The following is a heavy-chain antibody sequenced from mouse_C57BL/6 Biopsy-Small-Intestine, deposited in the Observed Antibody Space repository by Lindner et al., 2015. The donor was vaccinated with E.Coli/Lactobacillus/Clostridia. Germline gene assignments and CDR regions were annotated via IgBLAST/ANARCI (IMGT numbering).Heavy chain of an antibody. CDR2: IRSKSNNFAT. D-gene: IGHD1-1*01. CDR1: GFSFXIYA. V-gene: IGHV10-1*01. CDR3: VKHYYGSSYWYFDV. J-gene: IGHJ1*03. Sequence: VQLQESGGGSVQPKGSLKPSCAASGFSFXIYAMNWIRQAPGKGFGMGFALIRSKSNNFATYYADSVKDRFTISRDDSENMLYLQMNNLKTEDTAIYYCVKHYYGSSYWYFDVWGTGTTVTVSS.